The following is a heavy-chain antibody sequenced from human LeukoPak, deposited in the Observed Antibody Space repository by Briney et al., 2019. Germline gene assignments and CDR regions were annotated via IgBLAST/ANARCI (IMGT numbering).Heavy chain of an antibody. V-gene: IGHV1-18*01. CDR1: GYTFTSFG. J-gene: IGHJ4*02. CDR3: ARLRSAGPGDCCDY. CDR2: ISADIGHT. D-gene: IGHD7-27*01. Sequence: ASVKLSCTASGYTFTSFGITWVRQAPGRGLEWMGWISADIGHTNYVEKLQARVTMTTDRSTNTAYMELRSLRSDHTAVYYCARLRSAGPGDCCDYWGQGTLVTVSS.